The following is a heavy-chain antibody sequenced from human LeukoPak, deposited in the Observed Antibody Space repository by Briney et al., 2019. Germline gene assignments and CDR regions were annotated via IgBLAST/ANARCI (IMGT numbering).Heavy chain of an antibody. Sequence: PGGSLRLSCAASGFTFSSYAMSWVRQAPGKGLEWVSAISGSGGSTYYADSVKGRFTISRDNSKNTLYLQMNSLRAEDTAIYYCAKDQPASIAANYFDYWGQGTLVTVSS. CDR3: AKDQPASIAANYFDY. CDR2: ISGSGGST. V-gene: IGHV3-23*01. D-gene: IGHD6-6*01. CDR1: GFTFSSYA. J-gene: IGHJ4*02.